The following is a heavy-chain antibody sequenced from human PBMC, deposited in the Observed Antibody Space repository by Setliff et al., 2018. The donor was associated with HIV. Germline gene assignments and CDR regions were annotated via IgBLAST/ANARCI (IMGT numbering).Heavy chain of an antibody. CDR2: IYHSGST. CDR3: ARQPLYNDYDWRSYYFDY. Sequence: SETLSLTCALSGYSISNGYYWGWIRQPSGKGLEWIGSIYHSGSTFYNPSLRSRVTISVDTSKNQFSPKLRSVTAADTAVYYCARQPLYNDYDWRSYYFDYWGQGSLVTVSS. CDR1: GYSISNGYY. J-gene: IGHJ4*02. V-gene: IGHV4-38-2*01. D-gene: IGHD5-12*01.